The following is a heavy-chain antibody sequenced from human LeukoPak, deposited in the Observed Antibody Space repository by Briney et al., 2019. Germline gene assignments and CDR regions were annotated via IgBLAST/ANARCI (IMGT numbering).Heavy chain of an antibody. Sequence: SETLSLTCTVSGDSIGSYSWNWIRQPPGKGLEWIGYVYHTGSTNYNPSLKSRVTISVDTSKNQFSLKLSSVTAVDTAVYYCARDGAGPRHDYGDYTFDYWGQGALVSVSA. V-gene: IGHV4-59*01. CDR3: ARDGAGPRHDYGDYTFDY. D-gene: IGHD4-17*01. CDR1: GDSIGSYS. J-gene: IGHJ4*02. CDR2: VYHTGST.